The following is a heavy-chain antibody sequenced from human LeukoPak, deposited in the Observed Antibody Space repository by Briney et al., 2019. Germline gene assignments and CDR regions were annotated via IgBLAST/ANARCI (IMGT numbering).Heavy chain of an antibody. J-gene: IGHJ4*02. V-gene: IGHV3-7*01. D-gene: IGHD5-18*01. CDR3: ARDIDTAMVTYDY. CDR1: GFTFSRYW. Sequence: PGGSLRLSCAASGFTFSRYWMNWVRQAPGKGLEWVANIKQDGSEKYYVDSVKGRFTISRDNAKNSLYLQMSSLRADDTAVYYCARDIDTAMVTYDYWGQGTLVTVSS. CDR2: IKQDGSEK.